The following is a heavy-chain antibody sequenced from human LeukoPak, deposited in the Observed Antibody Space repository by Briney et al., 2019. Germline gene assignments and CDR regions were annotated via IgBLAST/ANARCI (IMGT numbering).Heavy chain of an antibody. CDR3: ARDLYYYDSSGYPLIDY. J-gene: IGHJ4*02. V-gene: IGHV1-2*02. D-gene: IGHD3-22*01. Sequence: ASVKVSCKASGYTFTGYYMHWVRQAPGQGLEWMGWINPNSGGTNYAQKFQGRVTMTRDTSISTAYMELSRLRSDDTAVYYCARDLYYYDSSGYPLIDYWGQGTLVTVSS. CDR1: GYTFTGYY. CDR2: INPNSGGT.